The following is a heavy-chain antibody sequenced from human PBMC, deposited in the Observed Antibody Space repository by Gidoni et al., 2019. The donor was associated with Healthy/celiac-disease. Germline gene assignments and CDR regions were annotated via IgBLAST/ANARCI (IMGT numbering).Heavy chain of an antibody. CDR2: IYTSGST. V-gene: IGHV4-4*07. CDR1: GGSISSYY. J-gene: IGHJ1*01. Sequence: QVQLQESGPGLVKPSETLSLTCPVSGGSISSYYWSWIRQPAGKGLEWIGRIYTSGSTNYTPSLKSRVTMSVDTSKNQVSLKLSSVTAADTAVYYCARDPTDYYYGSGSYYIGYFQHWGQGTLVTVSS. CDR3: ARDPTDYYYGSGSYYIGYFQH. D-gene: IGHD3-10*01.